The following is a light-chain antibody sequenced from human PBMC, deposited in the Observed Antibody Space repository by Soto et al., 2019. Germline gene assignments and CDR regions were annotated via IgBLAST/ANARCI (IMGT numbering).Light chain of an antibody. CDR3: QQYNNSLT. CDR1: QTVYSD. Sequence: EIVMTQSPASLSVSPGESATLSCRASQTVYSDLVWYQQKPGQAPRLLIYGASTRATGIPARFSGRGSGTEFTLTISSLQSEDSAVYYCQQYNNSLTFGGGTKVEIK. V-gene: IGKV3-15*01. CDR2: GAS. J-gene: IGKJ4*01.